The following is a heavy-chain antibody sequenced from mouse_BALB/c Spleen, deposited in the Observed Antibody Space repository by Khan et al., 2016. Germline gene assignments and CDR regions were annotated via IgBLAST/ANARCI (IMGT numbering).Heavy chain of an antibody. J-gene: IGHJ4*01. CDR2: ISSGSSTI. Sequence: EVELVEAGGGLVQPGGSRKLSCAASGFTFSSFGMHWVRQAPEKGLEWVAYISSGSSTIYYADTVKGRFTISRDNPKHTLFLQMTSLRSEDTAMYYGAREGGTSYYAMDDWGQGTSVTVSS. CDR1: GFTFSSFG. D-gene: IGHD1-1*02. V-gene: IGHV5-17*02. CDR3: AREGGTSYYAMDD.